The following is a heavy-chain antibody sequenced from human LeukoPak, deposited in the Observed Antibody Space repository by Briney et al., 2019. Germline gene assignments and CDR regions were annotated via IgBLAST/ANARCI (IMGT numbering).Heavy chain of an antibody. CDR2: INHSGST. CDR1: GGSFSGYY. Sequence: SETLSLTCAVYGGSFSGYYWSWIRQPPGKGLEWIGEINHSGSTNYNPSLKSRVTISVGTSKNQFSLKLSSVTAADTAVYYCANLAQNHYDSSGYSFDYWGQGTLVTVSS. CDR3: ANLAQNHYDSSGYSFDY. D-gene: IGHD3-22*01. V-gene: IGHV4-34*01. J-gene: IGHJ4*02.